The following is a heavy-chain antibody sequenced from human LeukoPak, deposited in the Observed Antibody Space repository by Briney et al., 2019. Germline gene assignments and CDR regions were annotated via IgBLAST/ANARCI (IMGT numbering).Heavy chain of an antibody. J-gene: IGHJ4*02. CDR2: IYSGGST. Sequence: GGSLRLSCAASGFTFDDYGMSWVRQAPGKGLEWVSVIYSGGSTYYADSVKGRFTISRDNSKNTLYLQMNSLRAEDTAVYYCASTQRGDYFDYWGQGTLVTVSS. CDR3: ASTQRGDYFDY. CDR1: GFTFDDYG. D-gene: IGHD2-15*01. V-gene: IGHV3-66*01.